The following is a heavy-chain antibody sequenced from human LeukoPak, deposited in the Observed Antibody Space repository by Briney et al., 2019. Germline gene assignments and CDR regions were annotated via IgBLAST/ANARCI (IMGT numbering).Heavy chain of an antibody. CDR1: GGTFSSYA. CDR3: ARTGTTSMYYFDY. CDR2: ISAHNGDT. Sequence: GASVKVSCKASGGTFSSYAISWVRQAPGQGLEWMGWISAHNGDTNYAQKLQGRVTMTTDTSTSTAYMELRSLRSDDTAVYYCARTGTTSMYYFDYWGQGSLVTVSS. V-gene: IGHV1-18*01. J-gene: IGHJ4*02. D-gene: IGHD1-1*01.